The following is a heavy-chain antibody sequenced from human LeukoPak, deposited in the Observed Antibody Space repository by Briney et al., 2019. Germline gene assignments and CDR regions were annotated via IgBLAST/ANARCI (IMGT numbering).Heavy chain of an antibody. V-gene: IGHV4-4*08. CDR3: ARDVIGGLDY. Sequence: PSETLSLTCTVSGGSISTYYWSWIRQPPGKGLEWIGRIYTSGSTNYNPSLKSRVTISVDTSKSQFSLKLSSVTAADTAVYCCARDVIGGLDYWGQGTLVTVSS. D-gene: IGHD3-16*01. CDR1: GGSISTYY. CDR2: IYTSGST. J-gene: IGHJ4*02.